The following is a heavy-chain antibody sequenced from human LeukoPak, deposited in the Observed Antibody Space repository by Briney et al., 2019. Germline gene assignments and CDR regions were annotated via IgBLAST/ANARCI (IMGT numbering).Heavy chain of an antibody. CDR2: FDPEDGET. D-gene: IGHD6-6*01. CDR1: GYTLAELS. J-gene: IGHJ4*02. Sequence: ASVKVSCKVSGYTLAELSMHWVRQAPGKGLEWMGGFDPEDGETIYAQKFQGRVTMTEDTSTDTAYMELSSLRSEDTAAYYCATSEYSSSSGFDYWGQGTLVTVSS. V-gene: IGHV1-24*01. CDR3: ATSEYSSSSGFDY.